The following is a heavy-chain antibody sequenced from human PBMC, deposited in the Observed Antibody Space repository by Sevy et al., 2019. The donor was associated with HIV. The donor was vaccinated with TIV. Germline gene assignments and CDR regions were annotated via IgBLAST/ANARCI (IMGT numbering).Heavy chain of an antibody. J-gene: IGHJ4*02. D-gene: IGHD3-22*01. CDR1: GYTLTKLS. V-gene: IGHV1-24*01. CDR3: ATTKDYYESSGDPFDY. CDR2: FDPEDGKR. Sequence: ASVKVSCKVSGYTLTKLSMHWVRQVRRKGLEWIGSFDPEDGKRIYAQMFQGRFTMTEDTSTDTGYLDLNSLRSEDSAVYFCATTKDYYESSGDPFDYWGQGTLVTVSS.